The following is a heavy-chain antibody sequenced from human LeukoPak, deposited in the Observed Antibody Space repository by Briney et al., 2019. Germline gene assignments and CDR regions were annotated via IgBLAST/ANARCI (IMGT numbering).Heavy chain of an antibody. CDR2: IHYSGST. CDR1: GGSISSYY. D-gene: IGHD3-22*01. Sequence: PSETLSLTCTVSGGSISSYYWSWIRQPPGKGLEWIGYIHYSGSTNYNPSLKSRVTISVDMSKNQFSLKLRSVTAADTAVYYCARVTGYVIEDYFDYWGQGTLVTVSS. V-gene: IGHV4-59*01. J-gene: IGHJ4*02. CDR3: ARVTGYVIEDYFDY.